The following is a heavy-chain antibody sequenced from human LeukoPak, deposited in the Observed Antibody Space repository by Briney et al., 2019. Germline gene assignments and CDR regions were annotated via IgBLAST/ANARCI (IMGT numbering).Heavy chain of an antibody. CDR3: ARDTGIAAAGPYWYFDL. J-gene: IGHJ2*01. Sequence: ASVKVSCTASGYTFTSYYMHWVRQAPGQGLEWMGIINPSGGSTSYAQKFQGRVTMTRDTSTSTVYMELSSLRSEDTAVYYCARDTGIAAAGPYWYFDLWGRGTLVTVSS. CDR1: GYTFTSYY. CDR2: INPSGGST. D-gene: IGHD6-13*01. V-gene: IGHV1-46*01.